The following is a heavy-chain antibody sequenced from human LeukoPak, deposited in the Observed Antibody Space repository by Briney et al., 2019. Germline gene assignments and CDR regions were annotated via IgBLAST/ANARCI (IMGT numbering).Heavy chain of an antibody. D-gene: IGHD3-22*01. V-gene: IGHV3-23*01. CDR2: ISPSGDIT. J-gene: IGHJ1*01. Sequence: GGSLRLSCAASGFTFSNHGMNWVRQAPGKGLEWVSGISPSGDITYYVDSVKGRFTISRDNSKNTLYLHMNSLRAGDTAVYYCAKDRDSYDSSGYYYESAEYFQHWGQGTLVTVSS. CDR3: AKDRDSYDSSGYYYESAEYFQH. CDR1: GFTFSNHG.